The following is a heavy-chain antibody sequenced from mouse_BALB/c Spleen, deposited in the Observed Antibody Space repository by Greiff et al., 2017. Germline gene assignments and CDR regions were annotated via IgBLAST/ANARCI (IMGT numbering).Heavy chain of an antibody. V-gene: IGHV1S34*01. Sequence: LVKTGASVKISCKASGYSFTGYYMHWVKQSHGMSLEWIGYISCYNGATSYNQKFKGKATFTVDTSSSTAYMQFNSLTSEDSAVYYCARNGGDYFDYWGQGTTLTVSS. CDR1: GYSFTGYY. CDR2: ISCYNGAT. CDR3: ARNGGDYFDY. J-gene: IGHJ2*01.